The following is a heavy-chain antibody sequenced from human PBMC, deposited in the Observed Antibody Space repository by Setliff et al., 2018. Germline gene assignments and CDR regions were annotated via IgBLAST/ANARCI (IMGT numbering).Heavy chain of an antibody. Sequence: SETLSLTCTVSGGSISSGAYYWAWIRQPPGKGLEWIGRIYYRGDTYYNASLKSRLTLSVDTSKNQVSLNLRSVTAADTAVYYCARTGTYRYFDYWGQGTQVTVSS. CDR2: IYYRGDT. D-gene: IGHD1-1*01. J-gene: IGHJ4*02. V-gene: IGHV4-39*01. CDR1: GGSISSGAYY. CDR3: ARTGTYRYFDY.